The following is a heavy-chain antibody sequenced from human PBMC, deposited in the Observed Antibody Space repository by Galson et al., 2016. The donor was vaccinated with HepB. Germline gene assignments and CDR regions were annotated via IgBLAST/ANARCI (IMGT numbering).Heavy chain of an antibody. CDR3: ARVGPSGYFFDY. J-gene: IGHJ4*02. Sequence: SLRLSCAASGFTFSSYAMSWVRQAPGTGLEWISAISGSGKNSYYRDSVEGRFTSSRDNSKNTMYLLMNSLRAEDTATYFCARVGPSGYFFDYWGQGALVTVSS. CDR2: ISGSGKNS. D-gene: IGHD3-22*01. CDR1: GFTFSSYA. V-gene: IGHV3-23*01.